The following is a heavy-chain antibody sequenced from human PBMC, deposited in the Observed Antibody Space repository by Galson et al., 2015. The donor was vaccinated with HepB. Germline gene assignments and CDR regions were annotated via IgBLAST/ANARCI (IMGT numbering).Heavy chain of an antibody. V-gene: IGHV3-21*01. Sequence: SLRLSCAASGFTFSSYSMNWVRQAPGKGLEWVSSISSSSSYIYYADSVKGRFTISRDNAKNSLYLQMNSLRAEDTAVYYCARGDYYGSGSYTHYYYYGMDVWGQ. D-gene: IGHD3-10*01. CDR3: ARGDYYGSGSYTHYYYYGMDV. CDR2: ISSSSSYI. J-gene: IGHJ6*02. CDR1: GFTFSSYS.